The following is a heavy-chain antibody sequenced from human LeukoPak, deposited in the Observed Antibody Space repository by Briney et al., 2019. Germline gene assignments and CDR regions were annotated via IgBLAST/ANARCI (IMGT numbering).Heavy chain of an antibody. J-gene: IGHJ4*02. D-gene: IGHD3-10*01. CDR1: GFTFSDYS. CDR3: VRLRRNSDRSYYYYYDH. CDR2: INPTSSSI. Sequence: GGSLRLSCAGSGFTFSDYSINWVRQAPGKGLEWVSSINPTSSSIYYADAVRGRFTISRDNAKSSLHLQMNGLTVEDTAVYYCVRLRRNSDRSYYYYYDHWGQGILVTVSS. V-gene: IGHV3-21*01.